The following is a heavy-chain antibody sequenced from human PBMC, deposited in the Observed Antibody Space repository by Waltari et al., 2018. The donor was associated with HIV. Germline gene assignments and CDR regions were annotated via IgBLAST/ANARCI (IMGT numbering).Heavy chain of an antibody. V-gene: IGHV3-33*01. CDR2: VWFDGSNE. D-gene: IGHD3-3*01. Sequence: QVHLVESGGGVVQPGRSLRLSCEASGCTFSSDDIHWVRQAPGKGLEWVAVVWFDGSNEYYADSVRGRFTISRDSSKNTVYLQMNSLRAEDTAVYYCTRDLVEMASTYYSYYGMDVWGQGTTVTVSS. J-gene: IGHJ6*02. CDR1: GCTFSSDD. CDR3: TRDLVEMASTYYSYYGMDV.